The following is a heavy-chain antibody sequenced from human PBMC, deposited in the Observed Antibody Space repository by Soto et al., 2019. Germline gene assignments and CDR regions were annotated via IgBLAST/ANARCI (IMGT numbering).Heavy chain of an antibody. CDR1: GGSISSYY. CDR2: IYYSGST. V-gene: IGHV4-59*12. Sequence: PSETLSLTCAVSGGSISSYYWSWIRQPPGKGLEWIGYIYYSGSTNYNPSLKSRVTISVDTSKNQFSLKLSSVTAADTAVYYCARGGYYYGSGSYNHYYYYGMDVWGQGTTVTVSS. D-gene: IGHD3-10*01. J-gene: IGHJ6*02. CDR3: ARGGYYYGSGSYNHYYYYGMDV.